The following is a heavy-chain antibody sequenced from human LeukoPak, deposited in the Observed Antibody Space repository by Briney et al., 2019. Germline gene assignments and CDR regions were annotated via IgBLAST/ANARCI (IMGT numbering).Heavy chain of an antibody. Sequence: QSGGSLRLSCAASGFTVSTTYMTWVRQAPGKGLEWVSVIYTGGSTYYADSVKGRFTISRDISKNTLYLQMNSLRAEDTAVYYCARGTVTAPDYWGQGTLVTVSS. J-gene: IGHJ4*02. V-gene: IGHV3-53*01. CDR3: ARGTVTAPDY. CDR2: IYTGGST. D-gene: IGHD4-17*01. CDR1: GFTVSTTY.